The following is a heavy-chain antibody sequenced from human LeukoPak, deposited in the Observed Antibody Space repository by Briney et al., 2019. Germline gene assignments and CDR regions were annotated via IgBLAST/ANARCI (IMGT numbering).Heavy chain of an antibody. CDR2: ITATGGI. CDR3: TKDPNGDYVGAFDF. CDR1: TFAFSFYA. V-gene: IGHV3-23*01. D-gene: IGHD4-17*01. J-gene: IGHJ3*01. Sequence: GGSLRLSCAASTFAFSFYAMTWVRQAPGKGLEWVSSITATGGISYADSVKGRFTISRDNSKSTLYLQMNSLRAEDTAVYYCTKDPNGDYVGAFDFWGQGTMVTVSS.